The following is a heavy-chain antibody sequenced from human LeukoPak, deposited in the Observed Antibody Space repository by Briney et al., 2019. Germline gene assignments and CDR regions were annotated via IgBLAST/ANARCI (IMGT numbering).Heavy chain of an antibody. V-gene: IGHV3-23*01. D-gene: IGHD5-18*01. CDR3: AKGVYSAMAPAWDF. CDR1: GFIFSSYA. CDR2: ISGSGGST. Sequence: GGSLRLSCAASGFIFSSYAMSWIRQAPGKGLEWVSTISGSGGSTYYADSVKGRFTISRDNSKNTVYLQKTSLRAEDTAVYYCAKGVYSAMAPAWDFWGQGTLVTVSS. J-gene: IGHJ4*02.